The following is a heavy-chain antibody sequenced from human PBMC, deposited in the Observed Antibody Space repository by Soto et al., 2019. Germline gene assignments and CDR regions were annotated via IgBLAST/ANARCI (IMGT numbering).Heavy chain of an antibody. CDR3: ARDVSPGSCHYYPDAFDM. D-gene: IGHD3-22*01. V-gene: IGHV3-7*05. J-gene: IGHJ3*02. Sequence: EVQLVESGGGLVQPGESLRLSCAASGFTFSDYWMTWVRQAPGKGVEWVANIKKDESKKSYLDSVRGRFTISRDNARNTLYLQMDSLRVEDTALYYCARDVSPGSCHYYPDAFDMWGQGTMVTVSS. CDR2: IKKDESKK. CDR1: GFTFSDYW.